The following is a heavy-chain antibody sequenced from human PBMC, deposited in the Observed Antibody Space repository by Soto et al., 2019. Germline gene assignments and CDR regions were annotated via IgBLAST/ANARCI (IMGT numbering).Heavy chain of an antibody. V-gene: IGHV3-23*01. J-gene: IGHJ4*02. CDR3: AKDKPGTTSFDY. D-gene: IGHD1-1*01. Sequence: EVQLLESGGGLVQPGGSLRLSCAASGFTISSNAMYWVRQAPGKGLEWVSAISDRGDTTHYADSVKGRFTISRDTSKNNLYLQLNTLRGDDTAVYYCAKDKPGTTSFDYWGQGTLVTVSS. CDR2: ISDRGDTT. CDR1: GFTISSNA.